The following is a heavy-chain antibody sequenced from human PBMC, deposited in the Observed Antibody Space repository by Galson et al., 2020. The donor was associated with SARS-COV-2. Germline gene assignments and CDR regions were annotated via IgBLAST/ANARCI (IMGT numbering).Heavy chain of an antibody. CDR2: ISGSGGST. Sequence: GGSLRLSCAASGFTFSSYAMSWVRQAPGKGLEWVSAISGSGGSTYYADSVKGRFTISRDNSKNTLYLQMNSLRAEDTAVYYCAKGKWDSNPQGYYFDYWGQGTLVTVSS. D-gene: IGHD4-4*01. CDR1: GFTFSSYA. J-gene: IGHJ4*02. V-gene: IGHV3-23*01. CDR3: AKGKWDSNPQGYYFDY.